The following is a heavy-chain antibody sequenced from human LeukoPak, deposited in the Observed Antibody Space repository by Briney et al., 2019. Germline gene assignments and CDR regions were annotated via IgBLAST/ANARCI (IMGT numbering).Heavy chain of an antibody. CDR2: IYYSGDT. J-gene: IGHJ4*02. V-gene: IGHV4-59*08. CDR3: ARRKAKTPNYFDY. Sequence: SETLSLTCSVSGDSISNYYWTWIPQPPGKGLERIGYIYYSGDTNYNPSLKSRVTISLDTSKNQSSLKLTSVTAADTAMYYCARRKAKTPNYFDYWGQGALVTVSS. CDR1: GDSISNYY.